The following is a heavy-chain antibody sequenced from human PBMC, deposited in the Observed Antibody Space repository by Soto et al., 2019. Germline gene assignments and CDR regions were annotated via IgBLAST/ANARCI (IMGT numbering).Heavy chain of an antibody. CDR2: IYYSGST. D-gene: IGHD3-10*01. CDR1: GGSISSSSYY. J-gene: IGHJ3*02. Sequence: SETLSLTCTVSGGSISSSSYYWGWIRQPPGKGLEWIGSIYYSGSTYYNPSLKSRVTISVDTSKNQFSLKLSSVTAADTAVYYCARHPFRPYYGSGSYYNGDAFDIWGQGTMVTVSS. V-gene: IGHV4-39*01. CDR3: ARHPFRPYYGSGSYYNGDAFDI.